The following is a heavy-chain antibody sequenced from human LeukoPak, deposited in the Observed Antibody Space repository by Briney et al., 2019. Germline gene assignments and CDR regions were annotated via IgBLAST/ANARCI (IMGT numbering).Heavy chain of an antibody. CDR2: IWFDGSDK. D-gene: IGHD2-2*01. CDR1: GFTFNTYG. J-gene: IGHJ5*02. CDR3: ARDLGYCSRTNCRPTNWFDP. Sequence: QPGGSLRLSCAASGFTFNTYGMHWVRQAPGKGLEWVAVIWFDGSDKYHADSVKGRFTIPRDNSKNTLYLQMNSLRAEDTAVYYCARDLGYCSRTNCRPTNWFDPWGQGTLVTVSS. V-gene: IGHV3-33*01.